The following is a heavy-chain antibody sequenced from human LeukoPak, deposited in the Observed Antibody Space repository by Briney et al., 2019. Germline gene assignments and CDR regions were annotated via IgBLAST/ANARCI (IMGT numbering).Heavy chain of an antibody. CDR2: VNPNSGGT. CDR1: GYTFTGYY. Sequence: GASVKVSCKASGYTFTGYYMHWVRQAPGQGLEWMGWVNPNSGGTNYAQKFQGRVTMTRDTSISTAYMELSRLRSDDTAVYYCARDSGSYLAQYYYYYMDVWGKGTTVTVSS. J-gene: IGHJ6*03. CDR3: ARDSGSYLAQYYYYYMDV. D-gene: IGHD1-26*01. V-gene: IGHV1-2*02.